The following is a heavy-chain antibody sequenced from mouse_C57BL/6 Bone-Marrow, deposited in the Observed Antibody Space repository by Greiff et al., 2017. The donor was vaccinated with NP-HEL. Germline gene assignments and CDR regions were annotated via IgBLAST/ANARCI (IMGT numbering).Heavy chain of an antibody. V-gene: IGHV5-17*01. CDR1: GFTFSDYG. CDR3: ARDYYGSSYYFDY. J-gene: IGHJ2*01. Sequence: EVQLVESGGGLVKPGGSLKLSCAASGFTFSDYGMHWVRQAPEKGLEWVAYISSGSSIIYYADTVKGRFTISRDNAKNTLFLQMTSLRSEDTAMYYCARDYYGSSYYFDYWGQGTTLTVSS. CDR2: ISSGSSII. D-gene: IGHD1-1*01.